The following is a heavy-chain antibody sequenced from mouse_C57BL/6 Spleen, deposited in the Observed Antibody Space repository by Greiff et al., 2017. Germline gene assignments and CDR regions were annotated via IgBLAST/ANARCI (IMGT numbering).Heavy chain of an antibody. CDR1: GYTFTSYW. CDR2: IDPSDSYT. D-gene: IGHD2-5*01. V-gene: IGHV1-59*01. J-gene: IGHJ4*01. CDR3: ARRSNLYAMDY. Sequence: QVQLQQSGAELVRPGTSVKLSCKASGYTFTSYWMHWVKQRPGQGLEWIGVIDPSDSYTNYNQKFKGKATLTVDTSSSTAYMQLSSLTSEDSAVYYCARRSNLYAMDYWGQGTSVTVSS.